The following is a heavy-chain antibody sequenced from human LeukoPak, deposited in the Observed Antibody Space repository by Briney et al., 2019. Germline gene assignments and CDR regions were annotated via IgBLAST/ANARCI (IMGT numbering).Heavy chain of an antibody. V-gene: IGHV1-69*13. Sequence: SVKVPCKASGGAFSSYGFSWVRQAPGQGLEWMGGIIPLFSTASYAHKFQGRVTITADESTSTAYMELSSLRSEDTAVYYCARDNVHVSDYHVSGGPLHYWGQGTRVTVSS. J-gene: IGHJ4*02. CDR3: ARDNVHVSDYHVSGGPLHY. CDR2: IIPLFSTA. CDR1: GGAFSSYG. D-gene: IGHD3-22*01.